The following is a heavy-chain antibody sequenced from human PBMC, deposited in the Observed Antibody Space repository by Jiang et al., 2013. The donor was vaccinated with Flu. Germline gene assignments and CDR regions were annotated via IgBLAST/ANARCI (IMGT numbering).Heavy chain of an antibody. CDR1: GGSVTSAKYY. Sequence: GSGLVKPSQTLSLTCTVSGGSVTSAKYYWGWIRQPAGKGLEWIGRIYTSGSTNYNPSLESRVTISLDTSTNQFSLRLRSVTAADTAVYYCARDTGASTFSDFWGPEPGHRLL. D-gene: IGHD1-14*01. V-gene: IGHV4-61*02. CDR2: IYTSGST. CDR3: ARDTGASTFSDF. J-gene: IGHJ4*02.